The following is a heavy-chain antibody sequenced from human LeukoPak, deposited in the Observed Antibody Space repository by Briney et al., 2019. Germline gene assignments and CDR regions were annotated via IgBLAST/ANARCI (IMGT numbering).Heavy chain of an antibody. Sequence: GGSLRLSCAASGFTFSSYAMHWVRQAPGKGLEYVSAISSNGGSTYYANSVKGRFTISRDNSKNTLYLQMNSLRAEDTAVYYCANGRNDYYYYYGMDVWGQGTTVTVSS. CDR3: ANGRNDYYYYYGMDV. V-gene: IGHV3-64*01. CDR2: ISSNGGST. J-gene: IGHJ6*02. CDR1: GFTFSSYA. D-gene: IGHD1-1*01.